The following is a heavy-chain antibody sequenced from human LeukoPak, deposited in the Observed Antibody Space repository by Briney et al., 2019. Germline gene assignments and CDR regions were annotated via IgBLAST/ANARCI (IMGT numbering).Heavy chain of an antibody. Sequence: KRSGPTLVNPTQTLTLTCTFSGFSLSTSGVGVGWIRQPPGKALEWLALIYRNDDKRYSPSLKSRLSITKDTSKNQVVLTMTNMDPVDTATYYCAHRPPGFWSLDYWGQGTLVTVSS. V-gene: IGHV2-5*01. CDR2: IYRNDDK. J-gene: IGHJ4*02. CDR3: AHRPPGFWSLDY. D-gene: IGHD3-3*01. CDR1: GFSLSTSGVG.